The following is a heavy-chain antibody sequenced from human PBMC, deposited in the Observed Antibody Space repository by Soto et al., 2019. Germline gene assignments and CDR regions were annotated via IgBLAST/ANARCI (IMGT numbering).Heavy chain of an antibody. CDR2: IYYSGST. J-gene: IGHJ6*02. V-gene: IGHV4-31*03. CDR3: ARSGRITIFGVVIRNDYYGMDV. D-gene: IGHD3-3*01. Sequence: QVQLQESGPGLVKPSQTLSLTCTVSGGSISSGGYYWSWIRQHPGKGLEWIGYIYYSGSTYYNPSLKSRVTISVDTSKNQFSLKLSSVTAADTAVYYCARSGRITIFGVVIRNDYYGMDVWGQGTTVTVSS. CDR1: GGSISSGGYY.